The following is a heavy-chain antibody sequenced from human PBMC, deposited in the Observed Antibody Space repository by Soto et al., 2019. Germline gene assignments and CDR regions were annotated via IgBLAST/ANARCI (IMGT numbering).Heavy chain of an antibody. V-gene: IGHV4-30-2*06. J-gene: IGHJ4*02. CDR2: ISHLEST. D-gene: IGHD5-12*01. CDR3: TRGVGYESFDY. CDR1: GASISYGGFS. Sequence: QLQLQESGSGLVKTSETLSLTCTVSGASISYGGFSWSWIRQSPGKGLEWIGYISHLESTYFHPSFKSRLTMSIDRTRNQFSLKLSSVTAADMAVYYCTRGVGYESFDYWGQGVLVTVSS.